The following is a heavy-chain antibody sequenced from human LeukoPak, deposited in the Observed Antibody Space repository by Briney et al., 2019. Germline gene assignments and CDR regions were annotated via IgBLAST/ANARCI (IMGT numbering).Heavy chain of an antibody. CDR3: ARRYYYDSSGYVDY. J-gene: IGHJ4*02. Sequence: PGGSLRLSCAASGFTFSSYEMNWVRQAPGKGLEWVSYISSSGDTIYYADSVRGRFTISRDNAKNSLYLQMNSLRAEDTAVYYCARRYYYDSSGYVDYWGQGTLVTVSS. D-gene: IGHD3-22*01. CDR2: ISSSGDTI. V-gene: IGHV3-48*03. CDR1: GFTFSSYE.